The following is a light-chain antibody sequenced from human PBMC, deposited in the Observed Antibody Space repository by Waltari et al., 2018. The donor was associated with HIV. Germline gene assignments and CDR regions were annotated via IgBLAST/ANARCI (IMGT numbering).Light chain of an antibody. J-gene: IGLJ1*01. Sequence: QSVLTQPPSVSAAPGRKVTLSCSGSSSNIGNNYVAWYQQLPGTVPKLLIYNNNKRPSGIPDRFSGSKSGTSATLGITGLQTGDEADYYCGTWDGTLNGGRYVFGTGTKVTVL. CDR3: GTWDGTLNGGRYV. CDR1: SSNIGNNY. CDR2: NNN. V-gene: IGLV1-51*01.